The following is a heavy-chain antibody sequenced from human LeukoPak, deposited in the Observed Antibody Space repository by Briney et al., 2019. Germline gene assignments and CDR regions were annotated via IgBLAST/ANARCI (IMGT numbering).Heavy chain of an antibody. J-gene: IGHJ4*02. V-gene: IGHV1-2*02. CDR2: INPNSGGT. D-gene: IGHD3-10*01. CDR1: GYTFTGYY. Sequence: ASVKVSCKASGYTFTGYYMHWVRQAPGQGLEWMGWINPNSGGTNYAQKFQGRVTMTRDTSISTAYMELSRLRSDDTAAYYCARANLIWFGELLGNFDYWGQGTLVTVSS. CDR3: ARANLIWFGELLGNFDY.